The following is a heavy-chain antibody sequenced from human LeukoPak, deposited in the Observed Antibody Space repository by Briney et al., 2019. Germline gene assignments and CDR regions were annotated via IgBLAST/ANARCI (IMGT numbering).Heavy chain of an antibody. CDR3: ARVTQTDWGVIHY. V-gene: IGHV4-61*01. CDR2: VYYTGST. J-gene: IGHJ4*02. D-gene: IGHD3-10*01. CDR1: GGSVNRDSYY. Sequence: PSETLSLTCTVSGGSVNRDSYYWGWIRQPPGKGLEWIGYVYYTGSTNYNPSLESRVTISVDTSRNQFSQKLSSVSAADTAIYYCARVTQTDWGVIHYWGQGTLVTVAS.